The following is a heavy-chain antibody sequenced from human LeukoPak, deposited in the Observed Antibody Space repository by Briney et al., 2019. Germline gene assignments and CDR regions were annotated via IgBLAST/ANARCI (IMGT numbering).Heavy chain of an antibody. CDR2: INHSGST. CDR3: ARERPSYYDILTGYYPRSLPYYFDY. D-gene: IGHD3-9*01. J-gene: IGHJ4*02. V-gene: IGHV4-34*01. CDR1: GGPFSGYY. Sequence: PSETLSLTCAVSGGPFSGYYWSWIRQPPGKGLEWIGEINHSGSTNYNPSLKSRVTISVDTSKNQLSLKLSSVTAADTAVYYCARERPSYYDILTGYYPRSLPYYFDYWGQGTLVTVSS.